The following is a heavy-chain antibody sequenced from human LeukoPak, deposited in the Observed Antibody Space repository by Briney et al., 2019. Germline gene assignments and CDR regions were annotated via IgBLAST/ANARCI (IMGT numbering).Heavy chain of an antibody. CDR2: VYTGGST. CDR1: GFTVSSNY. D-gene: IGHD6-13*01. J-gene: IGHJ4*02. Sequence: GGSLRLSCAASGFTVSSNYMTWVRQAPGKGLEWVSVVYTGGSTYSADSVKGRFTISRDNSKNTLYLQMNSLRAEDTAVYYCARGLAAAGLYFDYWGQGTLVTVCS. V-gene: IGHV3-53*01. CDR3: ARGLAAAGLYFDY.